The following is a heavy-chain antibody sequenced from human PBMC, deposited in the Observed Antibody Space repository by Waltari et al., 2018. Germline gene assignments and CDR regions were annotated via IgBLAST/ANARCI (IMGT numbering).Heavy chain of an antibody. Sequence: EVQLVESGGAFVHPGGPVTLSCAAFGSTLRRNQLAWVRQAPGKGLEWVSIIYAAGSTYYADSVMGRFTISRDNSKNTLHLQMNSLRSEDTAIYYCATARDEETAMVYFDHWGEGSLVSVSS. J-gene: IGHJ4*02. V-gene: IGHV3-66*02. CDR2: IYAAGST. CDR1: GSTLRRNQ. D-gene: IGHD5-18*01. CDR3: ATARDEETAMVYFDH.